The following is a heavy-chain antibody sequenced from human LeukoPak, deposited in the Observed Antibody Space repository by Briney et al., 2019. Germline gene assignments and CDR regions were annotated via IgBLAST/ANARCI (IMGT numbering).Heavy chain of an antibody. Sequence: SETLSLTCSVSGYSIRSGYSWGWIRQPAGKGLEWIGRIYTSGSTNYNPSLKSRVTISLDTSKNQFSLKLSSVTAADTAVYYCANSIDFDYGDYYFDYWGQGALVTISS. CDR2: IYTSGST. CDR1: GYSIRSGYS. J-gene: IGHJ4*02. V-gene: IGHV4-61*02. D-gene: IGHD4-17*01. CDR3: ANSIDFDYGDYYFDY.